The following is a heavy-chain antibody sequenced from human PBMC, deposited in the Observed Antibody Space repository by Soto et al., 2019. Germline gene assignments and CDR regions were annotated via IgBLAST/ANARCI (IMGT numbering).Heavy chain of an antibody. V-gene: IGHV3-48*02. CDR2: ISSSTNTI. Sequence: EVQLVESGGGLVQPGGSLRLSCAASNFTFSSYSMNWFRQAPGKGLEWVSYISSSTNTIYYADSVKGRFTISRDNAKSSLYLQMKSLRDEDTAVYYCARQLGSPYAGDFDYWGQGTLVTVSS. J-gene: IGHJ4*02. CDR3: ARQLGSPYAGDFDY. D-gene: IGHD3-3*02. CDR1: NFTFSSYS.